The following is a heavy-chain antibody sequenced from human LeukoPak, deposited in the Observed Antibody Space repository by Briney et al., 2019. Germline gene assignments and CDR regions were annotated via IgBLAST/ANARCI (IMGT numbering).Heavy chain of an antibody. CDR3: ARLITTSGPEQYFQR. V-gene: IGHV4-39*02. Sequence: SETLSLTCSVSGDSISGSPYYWGWIRQPPGRGLEWVATVHFRGATSYIPSLKSRVTISVDTSRNDFSLTLTSVTAADTAVYYCARLITTSGPEQYFQRWGQGSLVTVYS. J-gene: IGHJ1*01. CDR1: GDSISGSPYY. CDR2: VHFRGAT. D-gene: IGHD1-1*01.